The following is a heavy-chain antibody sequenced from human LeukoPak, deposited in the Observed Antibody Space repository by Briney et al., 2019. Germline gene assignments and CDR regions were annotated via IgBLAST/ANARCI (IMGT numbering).Heavy chain of an antibody. J-gene: IGHJ4*02. D-gene: IGHD6-19*01. CDR3: SGGSGWLTVY. Sequence: PGGALRLSCGASGFSISTYRMNWVRQAPGKGLEWVATIKQDGSDTLYVDFVKGRFTIPRDNAKNPLYLQMTSLRAEDRGVYYCSGGSGWLTVYWGQASMATDPS. V-gene: IGHV3-7*04. CDR2: IKQDGSDT. CDR1: GFSISTYR.